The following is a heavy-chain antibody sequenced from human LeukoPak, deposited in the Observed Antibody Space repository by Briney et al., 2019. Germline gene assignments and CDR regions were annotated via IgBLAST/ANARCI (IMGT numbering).Heavy chain of an antibody. V-gene: IGHV1-2*04. CDR1: GYTFTGYY. D-gene: IGHD5-12*01. J-gene: IGHJ4*02. CDR3: ARDGTTEYSGYDGFFDY. CDR2: INPNSGGT. Sequence: ASVKVSCKASGYTFTGYYMHWVRQAPGQGLEWMGWINPNSGGTNYAQKFQGWVTMTRDTSISTAYMELSRLRSDDTAVYYCARDGTTEYSGYDGFFDYWGQGTLVTVTS.